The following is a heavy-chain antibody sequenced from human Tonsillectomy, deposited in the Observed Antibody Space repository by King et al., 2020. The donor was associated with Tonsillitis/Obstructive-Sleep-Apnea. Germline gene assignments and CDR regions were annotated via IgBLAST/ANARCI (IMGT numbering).Heavy chain of an antibody. CDR1: GYTFTSYG. Sequence: VQLVESGAEVKKPGASVKVSCKASGYTFTSYGISWARQAPGQGLEWMGWISAYNGDTNYAQKLQDKVTMTTDTSTSTAYMELRSLRSDDTAVYYCARDSMSHYFDSSTYYTFDYWGQGTLVTGSP. V-gene: IGHV1-18*01. CDR2: ISAYNGDT. CDR3: ARDSMSHYFDSSTYYTFDY. J-gene: IGHJ4*02. D-gene: IGHD3-22*01.